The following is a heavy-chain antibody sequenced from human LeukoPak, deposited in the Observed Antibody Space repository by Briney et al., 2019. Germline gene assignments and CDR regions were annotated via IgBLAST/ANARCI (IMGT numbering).Heavy chain of an antibody. Sequence: ASVKVSCKASGYTFTSYYMHWVRQAPGQGLEWMGIINPSGGSTSYAQKFQGRVTMTRDMSTSTVYMELSSLRSEDTAVYYCARDVRGYPLRFRFDYWGQGTLVTVSS. CDR1: GYTFTSYY. D-gene: IGHD5-12*01. V-gene: IGHV1-46*01. J-gene: IGHJ4*02. CDR3: ARDVRGYPLRFRFDY. CDR2: INPSGGST.